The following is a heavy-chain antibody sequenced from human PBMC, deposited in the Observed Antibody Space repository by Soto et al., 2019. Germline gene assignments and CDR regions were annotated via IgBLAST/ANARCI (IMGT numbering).Heavy chain of an antibody. D-gene: IGHD3-22*01. V-gene: IGHV1-2*04. Sequence: ASVKVSCKASGYTFTGYYMHWVRQAPGQGLEWMGWINPNSGGTNYAQKFQGWVTMTRDTSISTAYMELSRLRSDDTAVYYCARDRFGGGNYYDNSGYGTAFDYWGQGTLVTVSS. CDR1: GYTFTGYY. J-gene: IGHJ4*02. CDR3: ARDRFGGGNYYDNSGYGTAFDY. CDR2: INPNSGGT.